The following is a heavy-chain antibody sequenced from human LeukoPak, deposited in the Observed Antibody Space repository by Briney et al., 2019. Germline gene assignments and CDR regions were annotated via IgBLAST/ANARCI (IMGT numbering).Heavy chain of an antibody. D-gene: IGHD6-6*01. CDR1: GFTFADYY. CDR2: ISGSSVTI. CDR3: ARRAARSPYFDY. J-gene: IGHJ4*02. Sequence: GGSLRLSCAPSGFTFADYYMSWIRQAPGKGLEWVSYISGSSVTIYYADSVKGRFTISRDNAENSLYLQLNSLRAEDMAVYYCARRAARSPYFDYWGQGTLVTVSS. V-gene: IGHV3-11*04.